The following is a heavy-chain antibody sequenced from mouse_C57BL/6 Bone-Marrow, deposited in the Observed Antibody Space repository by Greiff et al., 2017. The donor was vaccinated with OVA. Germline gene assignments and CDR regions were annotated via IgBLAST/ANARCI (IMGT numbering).Heavy chain of an antibody. CDR3: SREWLLPFDY. CDR1: GYTFTSYW. Sequence: VQLQQPGAELVKPGASVKLSCKASGYTFTSYWMHWVKQRPGQGLEWIGMIHPNSGSTNYNEKFKSKATLTVDKSSSTAYMQLSSLTSEDAAVYYCSREWLLPFDYWGQGTTLTVSS. CDR2: IHPNSGST. D-gene: IGHD2-3*01. J-gene: IGHJ2*01. V-gene: IGHV1-64*01.